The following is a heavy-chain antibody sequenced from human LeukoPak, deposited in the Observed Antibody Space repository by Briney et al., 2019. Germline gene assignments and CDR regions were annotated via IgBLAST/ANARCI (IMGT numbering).Heavy chain of an antibody. D-gene: IGHD6-13*01. Sequence: GGSLRLSCAASGFTFSSYSMNWVRQAPGKGLEWVSYISSSSSTIYYADSVKGRFTISRDNAKNSLYLQMNSLRAEDTAVYYCARDQSLQLAPGAGMDVWGQGTTVTVSS. CDR2: ISSSSSTI. CDR3: ARDQSLQLAPGAGMDV. J-gene: IGHJ6*02. V-gene: IGHV3-48*04. CDR1: GFTFSSYS.